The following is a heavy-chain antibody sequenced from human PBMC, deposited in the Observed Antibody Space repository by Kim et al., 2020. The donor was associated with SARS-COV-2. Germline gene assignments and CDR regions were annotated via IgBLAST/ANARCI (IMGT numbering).Heavy chain of an antibody. CDR1: GYTFTSYA. D-gene: IGHD6-13*01. J-gene: IGHJ6*02. CDR2: INTNTGNP. Sequence: ASVKVSCKASGYTFTSYAMNWVRQAPGQGLEWMGWINTNTGNPTYAQGFTGRFVFSLDTSVSTAYLQISSLKAEDTAVYYCARQEGSSWPGGYYGMDVWGQGTTVTVSS. V-gene: IGHV7-4-1*02. CDR3: ARQEGSSWPGGYYGMDV.